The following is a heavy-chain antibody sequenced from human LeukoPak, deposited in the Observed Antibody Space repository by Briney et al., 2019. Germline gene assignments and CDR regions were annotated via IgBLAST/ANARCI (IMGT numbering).Heavy chain of an antibody. J-gene: IGHJ1*01. CDR1: GFSSHNYA. CDR2: INGQGDET. Sequence: GGSLRLSCAESGFSSHNYAMHWGRQRPGRGLEWVSFINGQGDETYYGDSVKGRFTVSRDNRKNSLVLQMNSLTTEDTAFYYCAKDLGLTEWELLRGTLTDCGQGTLVTVSS. D-gene: IGHD1-26*01. V-gene: IGHV3-43*02. CDR3: AKDLGLTEWELLRGTLTD.